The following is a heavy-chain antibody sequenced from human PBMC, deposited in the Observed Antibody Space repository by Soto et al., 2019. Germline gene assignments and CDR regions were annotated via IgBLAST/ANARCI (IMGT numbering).Heavy chain of an antibody. CDR3: ARCYCTVGSCYTCWHFDL. V-gene: IGHV1-18*01. CDR2: IGPYNGNT. D-gene: IGHD2-15*01. J-gene: IGHJ2*01. CDR1: GYTFADYG. Sequence: QAQLVQSGAEVKKPGASVKVSCQAGGYTFADYGISWLRQAPRQGLEWVGWIGPYNGNTNYAQNLQDRVTMTTDTSTNTAYMELRSLRSDDTALYYCARCYCTVGSCYTCWHFDLWGRGTLLTVSS.